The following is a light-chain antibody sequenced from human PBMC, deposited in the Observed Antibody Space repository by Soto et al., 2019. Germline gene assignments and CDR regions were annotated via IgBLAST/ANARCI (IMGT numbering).Light chain of an antibody. CDR1: QDISNY. Sequence: DVQMTQSPSSLSASVGDRVTITCQASQDISNYLNWYQQKPGKAPKLLIYDASNLETGVPSRFSGSGSGTDFTFTISSLQPEDIATYYCQHHEATFGQGTKLEIK. CDR2: DAS. J-gene: IGKJ2*01. CDR3: QHHEAT. V-gene: IGKV1-33*01.